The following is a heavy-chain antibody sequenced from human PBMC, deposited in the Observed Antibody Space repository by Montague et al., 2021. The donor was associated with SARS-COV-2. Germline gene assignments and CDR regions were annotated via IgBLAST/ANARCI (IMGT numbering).Heavy chain of an antibody. CDR3: ARWVPQTLTLIGLRGKSASDY. J-gene: IGHJ4*02. Sequence: SETLSLTCAVYGGSFSGYYWTWIRQSPGKGLEWIAEINHSGSTNYNFDPSLRSRVTISVDTSKSQFSLTLTSVTAADTGVYYCARWVPQTLTLIGLRGKSASDYWGQGTLVTVSS. D-gene: IGHD4-23*01. CDR1: GGSFSGYY. V-gene: IGHV4-34*01. CDR2: INHSGST.